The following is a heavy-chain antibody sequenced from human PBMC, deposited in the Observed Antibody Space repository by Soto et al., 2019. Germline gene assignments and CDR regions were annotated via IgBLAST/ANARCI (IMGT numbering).Heavy chain of an antibody. CDR3: ATSLDYTSSWEFDY. D-gene: IGHD6-13*01. V-gene: IGHV1-18*01. CDR2: ISPHNGNA. J-gene: IGHJ4*02. CDR1: GYGFAIYF. Sequence: PVKVARKASGYGFAIYFINWVLQTPGQGLEWMGWISPHNGNANYEESLQGRVTMTTDTSTSTAFMDLRSLRPDDTAVYYCATSLDYTSSWEFDYWGQGTLVTVSS.